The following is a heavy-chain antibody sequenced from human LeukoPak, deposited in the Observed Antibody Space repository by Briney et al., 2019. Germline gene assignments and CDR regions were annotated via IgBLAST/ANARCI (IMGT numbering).Heavy chain of an antibody. CDR1: GFIFSTYN. J-gene: IGHJ6*04. CDR3: AELGITMIGGV. Sequence: GGSLRLSCSASGFIFSTYNMNWVRQAPGKALEWVSSITSSSFRTYYADSVKGRYTISRDNAKNSLYLQMDSLRAEDTAVYYCAELGITMIGGVWGKGTTVTISS. V-gene: IGHV3-21*01. D-gene: IGHD3-10*02. CDR2: ITSSSFRT.